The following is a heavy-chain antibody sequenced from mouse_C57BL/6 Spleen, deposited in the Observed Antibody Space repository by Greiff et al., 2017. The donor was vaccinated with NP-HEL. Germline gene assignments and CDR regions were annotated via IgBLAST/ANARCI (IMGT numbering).Heavy chain of an antibody. J-gene: IGHJ3*01. CDR1: GYSFTGYY. CDR2: INPSTGGT. CDR3: ARRGYDYDVPFAY. Sequence: VQLKESGPELVKPGASVKISCKASGYSFTGYYMNWVKQSPEKSLEWIGEINPSTGGTTYNQKFKAKATLTVDKSSSTAYMQLKSLTSEDSAVYYCARRGYDYDVPFAYWGQGTLVTVSA. V-gene: IGHV1-42*01. D-gene: IGHD2-4*01.